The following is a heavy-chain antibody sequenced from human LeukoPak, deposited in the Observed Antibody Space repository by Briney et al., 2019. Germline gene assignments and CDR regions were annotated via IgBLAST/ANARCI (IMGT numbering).Heavy chain of an antibody. V-gene: IGHV3-74*01. D-gene: IGHD6-19*01. CDR1: GLTFSSHW. J-gene: IGHJ3*02. CDR2: TDRDGKTT. Sequence: GGSLRLSCAASGLTFSSHWMFWVRQAPGKGLVWVSQTDRDGKTTGYADSVKGRFTISRDNAKNTLYLQMNSPRAEDTAVYYCAAESSAWSAFDIWGQGTMVTVSA. CDR3: AAESSAWSAFDI.